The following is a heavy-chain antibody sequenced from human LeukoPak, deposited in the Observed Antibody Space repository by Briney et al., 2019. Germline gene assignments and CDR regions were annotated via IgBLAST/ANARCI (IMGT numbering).Heavy chain of an antibody. Sequence: LRLSCAASGFTFSSYAMHWVRQPPGKGLEWIGEINHSGSTNYNPSLKSRVTISVDTSKNQFSLKLSSVTAADTAVHYCARLRVYSGSYSDYWGQGTLVTVSS. V-gene: IGHV4-34*01. J-gene: IGHJ4*02. CDR2: INHSGST. CDR1: GFTFSSYA. CDR3: ARLRVYSGSYSDY. D-gene: IGHD1-26*01.